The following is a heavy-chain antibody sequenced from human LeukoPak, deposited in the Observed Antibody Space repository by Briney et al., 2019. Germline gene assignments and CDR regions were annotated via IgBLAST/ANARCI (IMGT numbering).Heavy chain of an antibody. V-gene: IGHV3-74*01. Sequence: GGSLRLSCAASGFTFSNYWMHWVRQAPGKGLVWLSRINSDGSSTSYADSVKGRFTISRDNAKNTLYVQMNSLRDEDTAVYYCVRQYRVAAPAEYWGQGTMVTVSS. CDR2: INSDGSST. CDR1: GFTFSNYW. J-gene: IGHJ4*02. CDR3: VRQYRVAAPAEY. D-gene: IGHD3-16*02.